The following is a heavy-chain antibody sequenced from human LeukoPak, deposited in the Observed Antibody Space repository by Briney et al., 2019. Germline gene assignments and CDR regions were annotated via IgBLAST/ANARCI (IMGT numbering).Heavy chain of an antibody. J-gene: IGHJ4*02. V-gene: IGHV3-21*01. D-gene: IGHD4-17*01. CDR2: ISSSSSYI. Sequence: KSGGSLRLSCAASGFTFSSYSMNWVRQAPGKGLEWVSSISSSSSYIYYADSVKGRFTISRDNAKNSLYLQMNSLRVEDTAVYYCAREIYGNPDYWGQGTLVTVSS. CDR3: AREIYGNPDY. CDR1: GFTFSSYS.